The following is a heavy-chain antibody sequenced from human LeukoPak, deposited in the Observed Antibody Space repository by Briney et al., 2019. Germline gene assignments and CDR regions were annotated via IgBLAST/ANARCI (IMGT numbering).Heavy chain of an antibody. D-gene: IGHD4-11*01. CDR1: GFTFSSYS. Sequence: GGSLRLSCAASGFTFSSYSMNWVRQAPGKGLEWVSSISGSGTYIYYADSVQCRFTISRDNAKNSLYLQMNSLRAEDTAVYYCARVGYTNSFGYYYYYMDVWAKGTMVTVSS. J-gene: IGHJ6*03. CDR3: ARVGYTNSFGYYYYYMDV. CDR2: ISGSGTYI. V-gene: IGHV3-21*01.